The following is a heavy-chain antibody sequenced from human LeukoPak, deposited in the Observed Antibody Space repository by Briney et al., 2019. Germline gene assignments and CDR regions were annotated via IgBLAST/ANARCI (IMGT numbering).Heavy chain of an antibody. CDR3: ATQGGRLERPRAFDI. CDR1: GFTVSSNY. V-gene: IGHV3-53*01. J-gene: IGHJ3*02. D-gene: IGHD1-1*01. Sequence: PGGSLRLSCAASGFTVSSNYMSLVRQAPGKGLEWVSVIYSGGSTYYADSVKGRFTISRDNSKNTLYLQMNSLRAEDTAVYYCATQGGRLERPRAFDIWGQGTMVTVSS. CDR2: IYSGGST.